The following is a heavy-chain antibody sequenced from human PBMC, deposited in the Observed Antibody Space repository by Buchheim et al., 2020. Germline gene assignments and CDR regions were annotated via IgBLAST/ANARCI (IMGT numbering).Heavy chain of an antibody. Sequence: EVQLVQSGAEVKKPGESLKISCKGSGYSFTSYWIGWVRQMPGKGLEWMGIIYPGDSDTRYSPSFQGQVTISADKSIRTAYLQWSSLKASDTAMYYCPRHLASRIAAAGAYYYYYGMDVWGQGTT. CDR2: IYPGDSDT. D-gene: IGHD6-13*01. V-gene: IGHV5-51*01. J-gene: IGHJ6*02. CDR1: GYSFTSYW. CDR3: PRHLASRIAAAGAYYYYYGMDV.